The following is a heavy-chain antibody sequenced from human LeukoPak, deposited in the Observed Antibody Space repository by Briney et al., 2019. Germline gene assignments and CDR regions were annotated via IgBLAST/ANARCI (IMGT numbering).Heavy chain of an antibody. CDR3: AKDAYSGYYTGDYFDY. Sequence: GGSLRLSCAASGFTFSSYAMSWVRQAPGKGLEWVSAISGSGGSTYYADSVKGRFTISRDNSKNTLYLQMNSLRAEDTAVYYCAKDAYSGYYTGDYFDYWGQGTLVTVSS. D-gene: IGHD3-3*01. J-gene: IGHJ4*02. CDR2: ISGSGGST. V-gene: IGHV3-23*01. CDR1: GFTFSSYA.